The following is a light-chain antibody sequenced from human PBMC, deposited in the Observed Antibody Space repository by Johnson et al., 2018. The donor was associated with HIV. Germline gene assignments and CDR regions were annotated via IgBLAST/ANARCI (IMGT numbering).Light chain of an antibody. CDR1: SSNIGNNY. Sequence: QSVLTQPPSVSAAPGQKVTISCSGSSSNIGNNYVSWYQQLPGTAPKVLIYENNKRPSGIPDRFSGSESGTSATLGITGLQTGDEADYYCGTWDSSLSAYVFGTGTTVTFL. J-gene: IGLJ1*01. V-gene: IGLV1-51*02. CDR2: ENN. CDR3: GTWDSSLSAYV.